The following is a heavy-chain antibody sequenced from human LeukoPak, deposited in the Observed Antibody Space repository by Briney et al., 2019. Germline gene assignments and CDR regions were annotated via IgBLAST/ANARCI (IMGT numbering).Heavy chain of an antibody. D-gene: IGHD2-2*01. CDR3: ARAWGYCSSTCCYYHYYYGMDV. CDR1: GGSFSGYY. Sequence: SETLSLTCAVYGGSFSGYYWSWIRQPPGKGLEWIGEINHSGSTNYNPSLKSRVTISVDTSKNQFSLKLSSVTAADTAVYYCARAWGYCSSTCCYYHYYYGMDVWGQGTTVTVSS. CDR2: INHSGST. J-gene: IGHJ6*02. V-gene: IGHV4-34*01.